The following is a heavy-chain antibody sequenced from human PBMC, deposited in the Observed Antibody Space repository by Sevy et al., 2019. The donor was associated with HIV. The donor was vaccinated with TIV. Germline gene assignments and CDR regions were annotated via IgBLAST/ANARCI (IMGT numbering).Heavy chain of an antibody. V-gene: IGHV4-59*01. CDR1: GGSISSYY. Sequence: SETLSLTCTVSGGSISSYYWSWIRQPPGKGLEWIGYIYYSGSTNYNPSLKSRVTISVDTSKNQFSLKLSSVTAADTAVYYCARDGYCSGGSWHSGTAFDIWGQGTMVTVSS. J-gene: IGHJ3*02. CDR2: IYYSGST. D-gene: IGHD2-15*01. CDR3: ARDGYCSGGSWHSGTAFDI.